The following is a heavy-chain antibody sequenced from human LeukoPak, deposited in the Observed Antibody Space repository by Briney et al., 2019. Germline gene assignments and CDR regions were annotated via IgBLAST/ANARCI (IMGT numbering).Heavy chain of an antibody. CDR3: ARDDYGDNDAFDI. V-gene: IGHV1-8*01. Sequence: ASVKVSCKASGYTFTSYDINWVRQATGQGLEWMGCMNPNSGNTGYAQKFQGRVTMTRNTSISTAYMELSSLRSEDTAVYYCARDDYGDNDAFDIWGQGTMVTVSS. J-gene: IGHJ3*02. D-gene: IGHD4-17*01. CDR1: GYTFTSYD. CDR2: MNPNSGNT.